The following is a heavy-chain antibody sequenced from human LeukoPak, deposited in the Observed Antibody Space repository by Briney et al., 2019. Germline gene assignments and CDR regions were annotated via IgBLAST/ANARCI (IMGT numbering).Heavy chain of an antibody. CDR1: GFTFSSYG. CDR3: TTDTHGYGRYYYYYMDV. D-gene: IGHD5-12*01. J-gene: IGHJ6*03. V-gene: IGHV3-30*03. CDR2: ISYDGSNK. Sequence: PGRSLRLSCAASGFTFSSYGMHWVGQAPGKGLEWVAVISYDGSNKYYADSVKARFTISRDNSKNTLYLQMNSLRAEDTAVYYCTTDTHGYGRYYYYYMDVWGKGTTVTVSS.